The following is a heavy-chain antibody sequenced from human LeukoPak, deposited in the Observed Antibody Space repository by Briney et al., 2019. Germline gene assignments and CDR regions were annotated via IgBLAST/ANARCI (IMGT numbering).Heavy chain of an antibody. CDR2: ISDSSSYI. V-gene: IGHV3-21*01. J-gene: IGHJ4*02. D-gene: IGHD6-6*01. CDR3: ARDRHGSSPFDY. Sequence: GGSLRLSCAASGFTFSLYTMNWVRQAPGKGLEWVSSISDSSSYIYYADSVKGRFTISRDNAKNSLYLQMNSLRAEDTAVYYCARDRHGSSPFDYWGQGTLVTVSS. CDR1: GFTFSLYT.